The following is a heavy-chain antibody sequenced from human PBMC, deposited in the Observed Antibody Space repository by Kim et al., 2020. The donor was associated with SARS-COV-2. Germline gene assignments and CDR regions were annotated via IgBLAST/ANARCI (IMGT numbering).Heavy chain of an antibody. CDR1: GFTFSNYV. V-gene: IGHV3-74*03. J-gene: IGHJ4*02. Sequence: GGSLRLSCAVSGFTFSNYVMHWVRQVPGKGLVWVSRISHDGIATTYADSVKDRFTVSRDNSKNTLYLQMDSLTVDDTAVYYCTRDVGWLLFDYWGPGTLVPVSS. CDR2: ISHDGIAT. CDR3: TRDVGWLLFDY. D-gene: IGHD3-22*01.